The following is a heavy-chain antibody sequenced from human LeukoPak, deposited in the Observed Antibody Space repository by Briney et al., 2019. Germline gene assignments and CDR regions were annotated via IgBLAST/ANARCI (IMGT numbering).Heavy chain of an antibody. CDR1: GFTFSSYG. CDR2: VRSDGGIK. D-gene: IGHD2-2*01. CDR3: AKDLPAAYFDY. J-gene: IGHJ4*02. Sequence: GGSLRLSCAASGFTFSSYGMHWVRQAPGKGLEWVAFVRSDGGIKYYADSVKGRFTISRDNSRTTVYLQMNSLRAEDTAVYHCAKDLPAAYFDYWGQGTLVTVSS. V-gene: IGHV3-30*02.